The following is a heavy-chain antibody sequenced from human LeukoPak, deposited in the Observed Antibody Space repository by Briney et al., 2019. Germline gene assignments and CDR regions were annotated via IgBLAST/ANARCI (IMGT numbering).Heavy chain of an antibody. V-gene: IGHV1-2*06. CDR3: ARETYGSGSYYLDY. CDR2: INPNSGGT. D-gene: IGHD3-10*01. J-gene: IGHJ4*02. CDR1: GYTFTGYY. Sequence: GASEKVSCKASGYTFTGYYMHWVRQAPGQGLEWMGRINPNSGGTNYAQKFQGRVTMTRDTSISTAYMELSRLRSDDTAVYYCARETYGSGSYYLDYWGQGTLVTVSS.